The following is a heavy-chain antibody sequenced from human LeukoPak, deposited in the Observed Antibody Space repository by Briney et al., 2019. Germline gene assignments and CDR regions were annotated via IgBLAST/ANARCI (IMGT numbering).Heavy chain of an antibody. J-gene: IGHJ4*02. CDR2: IYYSGST. Sequence: SETLSLTCAVYGGSFSGYYWSWIRQPPGKGLEWIGYIYYSGSTNYNPSLKSRVTISVDTSKNQFSLKLSSVTAADTAVYYCARVRYSSSWYGRSLFDYWGQGTLVTVSS. CDR3: ARVRYSSSWYGRSLFDY. V-gene: IGHV4-59*01. CDR1: GGSFSGYY. D-gene: IGHD6-13*01.